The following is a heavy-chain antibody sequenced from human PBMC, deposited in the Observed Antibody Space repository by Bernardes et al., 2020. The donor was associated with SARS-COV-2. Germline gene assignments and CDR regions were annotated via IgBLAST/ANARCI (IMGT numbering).Heavy chain of an antibody. V-gene: IGHV3-15*01. CDR3: TTSGIWFSPPTLDY. Sequence: GGSLRLSCAASGFTFSNAWMSWVRQAPGKGLEWVGRIKSKTDGGTTDYAAPVKGRFTISRDDSKNTLYLQMNSLKTEDTAVYYCTTSGIWFSPPTLDYWGQGTLVTVSS. CDR1: GFTFSNAW. CDR2: IKSKTDGGTT. D-gene: IGHD3-10*01. J-gene: IGHJ4*02.